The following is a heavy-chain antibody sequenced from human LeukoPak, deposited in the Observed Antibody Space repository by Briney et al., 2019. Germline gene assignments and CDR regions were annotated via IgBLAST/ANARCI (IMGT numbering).Heavy chain of an antibody. D-gene: IGHD6-6*01. CDR3: ARGAQYSSSYYFDY. V-gene: IGHV1-8*01. CDR2: MNPNSGNT. J-gene: IGHJ4*02. CDR1: GYTFTSYV. Sequence: EAPVKVSCKASGYTFTSYVINWVRQATGQGLEWMGWMNPNSGNTGYAQKFQGRVTMTRNTSISTAYMELSSLRSEDTAVYYCARGAQYSSSYYFDYWGQGTLVTVSS.